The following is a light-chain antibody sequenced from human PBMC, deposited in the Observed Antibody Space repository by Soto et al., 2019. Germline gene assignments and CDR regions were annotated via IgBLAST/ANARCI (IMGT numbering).Light chain of an antibody. V-gene: IGKV3-20*01. CDR1: ESISSRY. CDR3: QHYSAAPRT. Sequence: EIVLTQFPGTLSLSPGESATLSCRTSESISSRYLAWYQQRPVQPPRLLIYGASKTATGIPDRFSGSGSGTDFTLSISRLEPEDFGMYYCQHYSAAPRTFGQGTKLEIK. J-gene: IGKJ2*01. CDR2: GAS.